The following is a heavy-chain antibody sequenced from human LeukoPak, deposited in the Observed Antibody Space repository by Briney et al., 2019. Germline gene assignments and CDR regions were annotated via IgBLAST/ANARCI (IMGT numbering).Heavy chain of an antibody. CDR1: GFTFSSYG. D-gene: IGHD3-10*01. CDR3: ARDMVRGVNGDY. Sequence: PGRSLRLACAAAGFTFSSYGMHWVRQAPGKGLEWVAVISYDGSNKYYADSVKGRFTISRDNSKNTLYLQMNSLRAEDTAVYYCARDMVRGVNGDYWGRGTLVTVSS. CDR2: ISYDGSNK. V-gene: IGHV3-30-3*01. J-gene: IGHJ4*02.